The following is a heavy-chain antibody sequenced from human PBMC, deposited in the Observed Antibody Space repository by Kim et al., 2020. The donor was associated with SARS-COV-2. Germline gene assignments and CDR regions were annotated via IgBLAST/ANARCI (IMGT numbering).Heavy chain of an antibody. CDR2: IIPIFGTA. CDR3: ARPRDTAMVTLSDYYGMDV. V-gene: IGHV1-69*13. J-gene: IGHJ6*02. Sequence: SVKVSCKASGGTFSSYAISWVRQAPGQGLEWMGGIIPIFGTANYAQKFQGRVTITADESTSTAYMELSSLRSEDTAVYYCARPRDTAMVTLSDYYGMDVWGQGTTVTVSS. D-gene: IGHD5-18*01. CDR1: GGTFSSYA.